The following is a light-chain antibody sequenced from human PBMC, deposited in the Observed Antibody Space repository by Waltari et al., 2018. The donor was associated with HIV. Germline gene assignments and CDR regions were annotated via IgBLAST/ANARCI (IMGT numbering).Light chain of an antibody. CDR1: QSLLYSSKNKNY. CDR3: QQYYSTLPIT. J-gene: IGKJ5*01. CDR2: WAS. Sequence: DIVMTQSPDSLAVSLGERATINCKSSQSLLYSSKNKNYLAWYQQKAGQPPKLLIYWASTRETGVPDRFSGSGSGTDFTLTIRSLQAADVAVYYCQQYYSTLPITFGQGTRLEIK. V-gene: IGKV4-1*01.